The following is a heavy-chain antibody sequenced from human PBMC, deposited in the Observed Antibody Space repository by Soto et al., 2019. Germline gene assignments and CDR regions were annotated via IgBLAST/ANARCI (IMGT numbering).Heavy chain of an antibody. D-gene: IGHD2-15*01. CDR1: GFTFSSYF. CDR2: ISYDGSNK. V-gene: IGHV3-30*18. J-gene: IGHJ5*02. CDR3: AKDRNFPWYCSGGSCYENWFDP. Sequence: GGSLRLSCAASGFTFSSYFMHWVRQAPGKGLEWVAVISYDGSNKYYADSVKGRFTISRDNSKNTLYLQMNSLRAEDTAVYYCAKDRNFPWYCSGGSCYENWFDPWGQGTLVTVSS.